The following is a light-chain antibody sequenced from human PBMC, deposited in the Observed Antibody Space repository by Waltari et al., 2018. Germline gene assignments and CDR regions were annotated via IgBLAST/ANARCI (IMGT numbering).Light chain of an antibody. CDR2: KNN. Sequence: SVLTQPPSASGTPGQTVTIPCSGISSTIGGNFVYWYQQLPGMAPQLLLYKNNQRPSGVPDRFSGSKSGTSASLAISGLRSDDEAEYYCAAWDDNLTGPLFGGGTKVTVL. CDR1: SSTIGGNF. J-gene: IGLJ3*02. CDR3: AAWDDNLTGPL. V-gene: IGLV1-47*01.